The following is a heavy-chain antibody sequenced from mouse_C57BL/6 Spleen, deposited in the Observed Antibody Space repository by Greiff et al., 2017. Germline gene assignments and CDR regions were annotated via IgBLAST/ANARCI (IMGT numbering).Heavy chain of an antibody. CDR1: GYSFTGYY. CDR3: ARTRYGSSPMDY. Sequence: EVQLQQSGPELVKPGASVKISCKASGYSFTGYYMNWVKQSPEKSLEWIGEINPSTGGTTYNQKFKAKDTLTVDKSSSTAYMQIKSLTSEDPAVFDCARTRYGSSPMDYWGQGTSVTVSS. J-gene: IGHJ4*01. V-gene: IGHV1-42*01. CDR2: INPSTGGT. D-gene: IGHD1-1*01.